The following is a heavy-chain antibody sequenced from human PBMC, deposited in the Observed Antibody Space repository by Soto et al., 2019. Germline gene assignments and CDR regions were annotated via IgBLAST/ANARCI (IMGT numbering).Heavy chain of an antibody. Sequence: SLRLSCAASGFTFSSYGMHWVRQAPGKGLEWVAVIWYDGSNKYYADSVKGRFTISRDNSKNTLYLQMNSLRAEDTAVYYCARDRGSGYYSDAFDIWGQGTMVTVSS. J-gene: IGHJ3*02. CDR1: GFTFSSYG. CDR3: ARDRGSGYYSDAFDI. D-gene: IGHD3-3*01. CDR2: IWYDGSNK. V-gene: IGHV3-33*01.